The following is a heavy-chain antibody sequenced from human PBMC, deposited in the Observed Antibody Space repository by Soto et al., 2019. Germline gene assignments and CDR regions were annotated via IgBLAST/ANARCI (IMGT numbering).Heavy chain of an antibody. CDR3: ARVMEQLALDY. CDR1: GGSISSYY. V-gene: IGHV4-4*07. CDR2: MYTSGST. J-gene: IGHJ4*02. Sequence: PSDTVSLTYTVSGGSISSYYWSWIRQPAGKGLEWIGRMYTSGSTNYNPSLKSRVTMPVDTSKNQFSLKLSSVTAADTAVYYCARVMEQLALDYWGRGTLVTVSS. D-gene: IGHD6-6*01.